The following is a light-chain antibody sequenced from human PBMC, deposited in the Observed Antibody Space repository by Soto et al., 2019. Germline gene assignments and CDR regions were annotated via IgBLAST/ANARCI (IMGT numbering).Light chain of an antibody. V-gene: IGKV1-5*01. J-gene: IGKJ4*01. Sequence: DIQMTQSPSTLSASVGDRATITCRASQTIKRWVAGYQQKPGQAPKLLIYDAASLESGIPSRFSGTGFGTEFTLTISSLQPDDFATYYCQQYETFPLTFGGGTMVEIK. CDR1: QTIKRW. CDR3: QQYETFPLT. CDR2: DAA.